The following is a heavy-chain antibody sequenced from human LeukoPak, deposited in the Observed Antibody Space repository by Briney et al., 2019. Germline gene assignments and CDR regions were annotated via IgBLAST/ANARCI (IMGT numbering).Heavy chain of an antibody. CDR1: GYTFTGYY. V-gene: IGHV1-2*02. D-gene: IGHD5-18*01. J-gene: IGHJ6*03. Sequence: ASVKLSCKASGYTFTGYYMHWERQAPGQGLEWMGWINPNSGGTNYAQKFRGRVTMTRDTSISTAYMELSRLRSDDTAVYYCARTAMVTNYYYYYMDVWGKGNTVTVSS. CDR3: ARTAMVTNYYYYYMDV. CDR2: INPNSGGT.